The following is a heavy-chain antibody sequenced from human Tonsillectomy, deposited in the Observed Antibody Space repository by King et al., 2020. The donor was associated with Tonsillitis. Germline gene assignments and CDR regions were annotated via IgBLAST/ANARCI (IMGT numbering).Heavy chain of an antibody. V-gene: IGHV3-53*04. J-gene: IGHJ6*02. CDR2: TYASGNT. D-gene: IGHD3-10*01. Sequence: VQLVESGGGLVQPGGSLSLSCAASGFTVSSNYLSWVRQAPGKGLEWLSVTYASGNTHYADSVKGRFTVSRDNSKNTLYLQINSLRPEDTAVYYCARDVPPGWFGGGPLWGQGTTVTVSS. CDR1: GFTVSSNY. CDR3: ARDVPPGWFGGGPL.